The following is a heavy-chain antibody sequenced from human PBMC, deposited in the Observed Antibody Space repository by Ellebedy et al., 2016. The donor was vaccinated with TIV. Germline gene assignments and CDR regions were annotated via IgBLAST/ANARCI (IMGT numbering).Heavy chain of an antibody. CDR3: AKDLERGLEWSQSAFDY. J-gene: IGHJ4*02. CDR2: ITWNSDRV. D-gene: IGHD3-3*01. CDR1: GFSFDDYA. V-gene: IGHV3-9*01. Sequence: GGSLRLXCAASGFSFDDYAMHWVRQVPGKGLGWVSGITWNSDRVAYADSVKGRFTISRDNAKKSLYLQMYSLRPADTALYYCAKDLERGLEWSQSAFDYWGQGTLVTVSS.